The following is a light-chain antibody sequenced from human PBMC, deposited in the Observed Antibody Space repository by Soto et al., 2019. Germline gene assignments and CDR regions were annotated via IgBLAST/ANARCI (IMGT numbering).Light chain of an antibody. CDR1: QIVLYSSTNKNY. CDR2: WAS. J-gene: IGKJ4*01. CDR3: QQYYTNALT. Sequence: DIVMTQCADSLAVSLGERATINFKSSQIVLYSSTNKNYLAWYPQKPGQPPKLLIYWASTRESVVPDRFSGSGSGTDFTRTISSLQAEDVAVYYCQQYYTNALTFGGGTQVRVK. V-gene: IGKV4-1*01.